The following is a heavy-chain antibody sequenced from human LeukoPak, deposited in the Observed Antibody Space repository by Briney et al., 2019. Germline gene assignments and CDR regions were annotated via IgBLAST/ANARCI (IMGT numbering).Heavy chain of an antibody. CDR2: IKQEGSEK. J-gene: IGHJ5*02. Sequence: GASLRLSCAASGFTFSSYWMSWVRQAPGKGLEWVANIKQEGSEKYYVDSVKGRFTISRDNAKSSLYLQMNSLRAEDTAVYYCARVGILAAAGTGWFDPWGQGTLVSVAS. D-gene: IGHD6-13*01. CDR3: ARVGILAAAGTGWFDP. CDR1: GFTFSSYW. V-gene: IGHV3-7*01.